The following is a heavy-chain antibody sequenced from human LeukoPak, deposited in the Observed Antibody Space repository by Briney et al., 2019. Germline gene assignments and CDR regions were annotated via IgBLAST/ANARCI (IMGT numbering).Heavy chain of an antibody. D-gene: IGHD3-22*01. V-gene: IGHV3-48*02. Sequence: GGSLRLSCAASGXTFSSYSMNWVRQAPGKGLEWVSYISSSSSTIYYADSVKGRFTISRDNAKNSLYLQMNSLRDEDTAVYYCARDDYYDSRARCDYWGQGTLVTVSS. CDR2: ISSSSSTI. CDR3: ARDDYYDSRARCDY. J-gene: IGHJ4*02. CDR1: GXTFSSYS.